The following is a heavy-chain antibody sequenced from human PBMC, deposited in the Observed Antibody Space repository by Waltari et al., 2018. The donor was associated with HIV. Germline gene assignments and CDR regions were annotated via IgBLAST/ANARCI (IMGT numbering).Heavy chain of an antibody. Sequence: QVQLVESGGGVLQPGRSLRLSCAASRFTSSSYGQHWVGQAPGKGLEWVALISYDGSNRYYADSVKGRFTISRDNSKNTLWLQMSSLRAEDTAVYYCAKGGTVYGYYHYFDYWGQGTLVTVSS. CDR2: ISYDGSNR. V-gene: IGHV3-30*18. J-gene: IGHJ4*02. CDR3: AKGGTVYGYYHYFDY. CDR1: RFTSSSYG. D-gene: IGHD5-18*01.